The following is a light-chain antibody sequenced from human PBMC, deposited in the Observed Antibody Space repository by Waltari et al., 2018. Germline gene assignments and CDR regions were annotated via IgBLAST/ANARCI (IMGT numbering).Light chain of an antibody. Sequence: QSALTQPASVSGSPGQSITLPCPGGSNNFGTYYLFSWYQQHPGKAPKLVIFEGSKRPSGVSDRFSGSHSDNSASLTISGLQAEDEADYYCCSYGGRTTIFGGGTRLTVL. J-gene: IGLJ2*01. V-gene: IGLV2-23*01. CDR3: CSYGGRTTI. CDR2: EGS. CDR1: SNNFGTYYL.